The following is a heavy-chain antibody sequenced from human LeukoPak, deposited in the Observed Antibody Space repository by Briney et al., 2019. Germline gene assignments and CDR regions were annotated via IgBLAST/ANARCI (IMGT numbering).Heavy chain of an antibody. D-gene: IGHD5-12*01. CDR2: IKLDGSEK. Sequence: GGSLRLSCAVSGFTFSSLWMTWVRQAPGKGLEWVANIKLDGSEKYYADSVKGRFSISRDNAKSSLYLQMNSLRVEDTAVYYCARDFGLSGYDLLDYWGQGTLVTVSS. J-gene: IGHJ4*02. CDR1: GFTFSSLW. CDR3: ARDFGLSGYDLLDY. V-gene: IGHV3-7*01.